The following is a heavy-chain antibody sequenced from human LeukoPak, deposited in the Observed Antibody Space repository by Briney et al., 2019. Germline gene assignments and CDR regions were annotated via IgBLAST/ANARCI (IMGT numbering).Heavy chain of an antibody. Sequence: PSETLSLTCAVYGGSFSGYYWSWIRQPPGKGLEWIGEIKHSGSTNYNPSLKSRVTISVDTSKNQFSLKLSSVTAADTAVYYCARVRRRYSSSRKNWFDPWGQGTLVTVSS. J-gene: IGHJ5*02. CDR1: GGSFSGYY. CDR3: ARVRRRYSSSRKNWFDP. D-gene: IGHD6-6*01. CDR2: IKHSGST. V-gene: IGHV4-34*01.